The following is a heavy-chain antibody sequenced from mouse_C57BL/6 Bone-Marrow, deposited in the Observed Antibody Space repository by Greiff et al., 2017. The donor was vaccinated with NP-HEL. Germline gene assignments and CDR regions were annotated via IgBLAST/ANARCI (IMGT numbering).Heavy chain of an antibody. CDR2: IRNKANNHAT. CDR3: TSITTVVSYWYFDV. Sequence: EVKVEESGGGLVQPGGSMKLSCAASGFTFSDAWMDWVRQSPEKGLEWVAEIRNKANNHATYYAESVKGRFTISRDDSKSSVYLQMNSLRAEDTGIYYCTSITTVVSYWYFDVWGTGTTVTVSA. J-gene: IGHJ1*03. CDR1: GFTFSDAW. D-gene: IGHD1-1*01. V-gene: IGHV6-6*01.